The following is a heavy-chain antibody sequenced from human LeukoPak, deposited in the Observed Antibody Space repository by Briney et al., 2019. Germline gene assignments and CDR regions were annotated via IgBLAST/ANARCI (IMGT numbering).Heavy chain of an antibody. CDR1: GFTVSSNY. CDR3: ARARNEYSGSYYPLYYFDY. J-gene: IGHJ4*02. D-gene: IGHD1-26*01. V-gene: IGHV3-66*01. Sequence: GGSLRLSCAASGFTVSSNYMSWVRQAPGKGLEWVSVIYSGGSTYYADSVKGRFTISRDNSKNTLYLQMNSLRAEDTAVYYCARARNEYSGSYYPLYYFDYWGQGTLVTVSS. CDR2: IYSGGST.